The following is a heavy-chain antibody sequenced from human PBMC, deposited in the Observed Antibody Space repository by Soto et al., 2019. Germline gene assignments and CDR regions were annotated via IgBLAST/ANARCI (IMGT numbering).Heavy chain of an antibody. V-gene: IGHV1-2*04. CDR3: ARWSYYDSSDNWFDP. J-gene: IGHJ5*02. D-gene: IGHD3-22*01. CDR2: INPNSGGT. CDR1: GYTFTGYY. Sequence: ASVKVSCKASGYTFTGYYMHWVRQAPGQGLEWMGWINPNSGGTNYAQKFQGWVTMTRDTSISTAYMELSSLRSEDTAVYYCARWSYYDSSDNWFDPWGQGTLVTVSS.